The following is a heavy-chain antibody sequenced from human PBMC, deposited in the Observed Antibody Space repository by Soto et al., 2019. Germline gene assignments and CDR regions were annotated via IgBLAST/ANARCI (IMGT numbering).Heavy chain of an antibody. V-gene: IGHV3-11*06. J-gene: IGHJ6*02. CDR2: ISSSSRYT. Sequence: QVQLVESGGGLVKPGGSLRLSCAASGFTFSDYYMSWIRQAPGKGLEWVSYISSSSRYTNYADSVKGRFTISRDNAKNSLYLQMNSLRAEDTAVYYCARDTAAAGYYYYYGMDVWGQGTTVTVSS. CDR1: GFTFSDYY. CDR3: ARDTAAAGYYYYYGMDV. D-gene: IGHD6-13*01.